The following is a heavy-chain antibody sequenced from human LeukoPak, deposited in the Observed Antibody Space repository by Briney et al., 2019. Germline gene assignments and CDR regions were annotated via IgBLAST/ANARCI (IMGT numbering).Heavy chain of an antibody. Sequence: GGSLRLSCAASGFTFSSYAMSWVRQAPGKGLEWVSAISGSGGSTYYADSVKGRFTISRDNSKNTLYLQMNSLRAEGTAVYYCAKRKLFYDSSGYWPLGYWGQGTLVTVSS. J-gene: IGHJ4*02. CDR1: GFTFSSYA. V-gene: IGHV3-23*01. D-gene: IGHD3-22*01. CDR2: ISGSGGST. CDR3: AKRKLFYDSSGYWPLGY.